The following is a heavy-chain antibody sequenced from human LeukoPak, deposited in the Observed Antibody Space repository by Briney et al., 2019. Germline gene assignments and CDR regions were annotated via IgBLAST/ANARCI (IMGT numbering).Heavy chain of an antibody. CDR1: GCSFTTYW. J-gene: IGHJ4*02. D-gene: IGHD2-2*01. V-gene: IGHV5-51*01. Sequence: GESLKISCRCSGCSFTTYWIGWVRQMPGKGLEWMGIIYPGDSDTRYSPSFQGQVTMSADKSINTAYLQWSSLKASDTSMYYCARRQGSISTSCPPDSWGQGTLVTVSS. CDR2: IYPGDSDT. CDR3: ARRQGSISTSCPPDS.